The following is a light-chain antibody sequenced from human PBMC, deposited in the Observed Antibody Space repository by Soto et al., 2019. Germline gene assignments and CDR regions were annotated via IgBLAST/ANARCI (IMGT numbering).Light chain of an antibody. V-gene: IGKV1-5*01. CDR1: QSLSGW. CDR2: DAS. CDR3: QQYSSYWT. J-gene: IGKJ1*01. Sequence: IQMTQSPSTLSASVGDRVIITCRASQSLSGWLAWYQQKPGKAPKLLIYDASSLESGVPSRFSGSGSGTEFTLTISSLQSDDFATYYCQQYSSYWTFGQGTKVDIK.